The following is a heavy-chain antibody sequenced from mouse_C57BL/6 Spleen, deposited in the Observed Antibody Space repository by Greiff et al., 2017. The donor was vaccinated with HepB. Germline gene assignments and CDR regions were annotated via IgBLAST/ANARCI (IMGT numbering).Heavy chain of an antibody. D-gene: IGHD1-1*01. V-gene: IGHV1-50*01. J-gene: IGHJ4*01. Sequence: QVQLQQPGAELVKPGASVKLSCKASGYTFTSYWMQWVKQRPGQGLEWIGEIDPSDSYTNYNQKFKGKATLTVDTSSSTAYMQLSSLTSEDSAVYYCARGVTTVVYYYAMDYWGQGTSVTVSS. CDR3: ARGVTTVVYYYAMDY. CDR1: GYTFTSYW. CDR2: IDPSDSYT.